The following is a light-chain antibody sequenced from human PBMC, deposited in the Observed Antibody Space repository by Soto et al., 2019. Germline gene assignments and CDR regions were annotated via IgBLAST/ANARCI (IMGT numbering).Light chain of an antibody. CDR1: QSIRNY. CDR3: QQRSNWLST. V-gene: IGKV3-11*01. J-gene: IGKJ3*01. Sequence: EVVLTQSPATLSLSPGERATLSCRASQSIRNYLAWYQQKTGQAPRLLIYDASNRATGIPVRFSGSGSGTDFTLTISRLEPEDFAVYYCQQRSNWLSTFGPGTKVDIK. CDR2: DAS.